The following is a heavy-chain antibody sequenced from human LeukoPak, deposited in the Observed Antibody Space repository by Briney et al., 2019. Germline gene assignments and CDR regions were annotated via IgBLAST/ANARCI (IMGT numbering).Heavy chain of an antibody. D-gene: IGHD3-16*01. CDR3: ARDLRGGAAIDY. Sequence: GSLRLSCAASGFTFSSYEMNWVRQPPGKGLEWIGSIYYSGSTYYNPSLKSRVTISVDTSKNQFSLKLSSVTAADTAVYYCARDLRGGAAIDYWGQGTLVTVSS. V-gene: IGHV4-39*07. CDR2: IYYSGST. CDR1: GFTFSSYE. J-gene: IGHJ4*02.